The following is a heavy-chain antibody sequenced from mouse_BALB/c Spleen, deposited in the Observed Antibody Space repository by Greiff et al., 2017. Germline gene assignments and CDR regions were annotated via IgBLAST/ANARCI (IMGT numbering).Heavy chain of an antibody. CDR2: ISSGSSTI. CDR3: AREGYGNYDWYFDV. D-gene: IGHD2-10*02. CDR1: GFTFSSFG. Sequence: DVMLVESGGGLVQPGGSRKLSCAASGFTFSSFGMHWVRQAPEKGLEWVAYISSGSSTIYYADTVKGRFTISRDNPKNTLFLQMTSLRSEDTAMYYCAREGYGNYDWYFDVWGTGTTVTVSS. J-gene: IGHJ1*03. V-gene: IGHV5-17*02.